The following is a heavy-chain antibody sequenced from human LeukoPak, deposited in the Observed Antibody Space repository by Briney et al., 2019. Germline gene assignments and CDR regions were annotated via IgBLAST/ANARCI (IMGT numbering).Heavy chain of an antibody. J-gene: IGHJ4*02. CDR2: IYYSGSI. Sequence: PSETLSLTCSVSGGSISSRNYYWGWVRQPPGKGLGWFGSIYYSGSIYYNPSLKSRVTISVDTSKDQFSLNLRSVTAADTAVYYCARHDSRLTSARGGYFDYWGQGTLVTV. CDR3: ARHDSRLTSARGGYFDY. CDR1: GGSISSRNYY. D-gene: IGHD3-10*01. V-gene: IGHV4-39*01.